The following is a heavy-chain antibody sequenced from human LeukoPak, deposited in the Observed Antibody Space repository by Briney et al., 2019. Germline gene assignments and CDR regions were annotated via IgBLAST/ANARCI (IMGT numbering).Heavy chain of an antibody. J-gene: IGHJ5*02. D-gene: IGHD6-19*01. CDR1: GFTFSSYA. CDR2: ISFDGSNK. Sequence: AGGSLRLSCAASGFTFSSYAMHWVRQAPGKGLEWVAVISFDGSNKYYADSVKGRFTISRDNSKNTLYLQMNSLRAEDTAVYYCAKDRTYSSGWHKFDPWGQGTLVTVSS. V-gene: IGHV3-30*18. CDR3: AKDRTYSSGWHKFDP.